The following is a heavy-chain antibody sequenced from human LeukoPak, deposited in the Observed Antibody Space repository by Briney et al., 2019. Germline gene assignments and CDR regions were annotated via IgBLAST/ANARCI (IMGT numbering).Heavy chain of an antibody. CDR1: GYTFTSYY. CDR2: INPSGGNT. Sequence: GASVKVSCKASGYTFTSYYMHWVRQAPGQGLEWLGIINPSGGNTNYAQKFQGRVTMTRDMSTTTDYMELSSLRSDDTAVYYCARDNSVGDVAWWFDPWGQGTLVTVSS. CDR3: ARDNSVGDVAWWFDP. J-gene: IGHJ5*02. V-gene: IGHV1-46*01. D-gene: IGHD1-26*01.